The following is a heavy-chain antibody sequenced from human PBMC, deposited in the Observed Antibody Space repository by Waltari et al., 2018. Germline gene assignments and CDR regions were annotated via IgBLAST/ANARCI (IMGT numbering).Heavy chain of an antibody. CDR2: IIPSLGIA. Sequence: QVQLVQSGAEVKKPGSSVKVSCKAAGGTCSSYAISWVRQAPGQGLEWMGGIIPSLGIANYAQKFQGRVTITADESTSTAYMELSSLRSEDTAVYYCARDHSGSYYSSYWGQGTLVTVSS. CDR1: GGTCSSYA. V-gene: IGHV1-69*04. CDR3: ARDHSGSYYSSY. J-gene: IGHJ4*02. D-gene: IGHD1-26*01.